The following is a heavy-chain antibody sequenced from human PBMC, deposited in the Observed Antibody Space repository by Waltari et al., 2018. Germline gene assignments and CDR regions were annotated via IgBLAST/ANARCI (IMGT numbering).Heavy chain of an antibody. CDR1: RFTFADNA. J-gene: IGHJ6*02. CDR3: AKAQRGEGCTIGVCSDYYYVMDV. Sequence: EVQLVESGGGLVQPGRSLRLSCAASRFTFADNAMHLFRQAPWKGLEWVSGISWNSGSVGYADSVKGRFTISRDNAKNSLYLQMNSLRAEDTALYYCAKAQRGEGCTIGVCSDYYYVMDVWGQGTTVTVSS. CDR2: ISWNSGSV. D-gene: IGHD2-8*01. V-gene: IGHV3-9*01.